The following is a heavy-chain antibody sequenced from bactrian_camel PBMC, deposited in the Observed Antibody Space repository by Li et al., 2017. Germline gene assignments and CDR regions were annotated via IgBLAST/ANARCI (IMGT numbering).Heavy chain of an antibody. V-gene: IGHV3S54*01. CDR1: GDTRSFNC. D-gene: IGHD1*01. J-gene: IGHJ4*01. Sequence: VQLVESGGGSVQAGGSLRLSCAASGDTRSFNCMGWFRQVPGQEREGVGAIDTGDGSTYYLTSVEGRFTISHDNAKNTLYLQMNSLKPEDTAIYYCAADKTWYTNSLIDTAYNYWGPGTQVTVS. CDR2: IDTGDGST. CDR3: AADKTWYTNSLIDTAYNY.